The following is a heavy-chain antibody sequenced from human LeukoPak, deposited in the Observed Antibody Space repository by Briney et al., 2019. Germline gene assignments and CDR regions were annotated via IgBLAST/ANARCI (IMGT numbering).Heavy chain of an antibody. V-gene: IGHV3-7*05. D-gene: IGHD6-19*01. J-gene: IGHJ4*02. CDR2: IKQDGSEK. CDR1: GFTFRSYW. Sequence: GGSLRLPCAASGFTFRSYWMSWVRQAPGKGLEFVANIKQDGSEKFYVDSVKGRFTISRDNAKNSLYLQMSSLRAEDTAVYYCAGGSGWLIDYWGQGTLVTVSS. CDR3: AGGSGWLIDY.